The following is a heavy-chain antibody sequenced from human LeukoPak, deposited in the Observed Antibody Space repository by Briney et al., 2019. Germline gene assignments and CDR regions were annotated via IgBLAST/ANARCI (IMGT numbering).Heavy chain of an antibody. CDR1: GYSFTGYF. Sequence: GASLKLSCKASGYSFTGYFIHWVRQAPGQGLEWMGWINPNSGDTNYAQRFQGGVTMTRDTSISTAYLELSRLRSDDTGLYYCARDPGEGGNAFDLWGQGTMVTVSS. V-gene: IGHV1-2*02. D-gene: IGHD3-16*01. CDR3: ARDPGEGGNAFDL. CDR2: INPNSGDT. J-gene: IGHJ3*01.